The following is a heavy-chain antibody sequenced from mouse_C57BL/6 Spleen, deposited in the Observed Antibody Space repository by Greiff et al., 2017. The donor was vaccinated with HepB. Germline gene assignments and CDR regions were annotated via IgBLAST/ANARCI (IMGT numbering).Heavy chain of an antibody. V-gene: IGHV10-1*01. CDR3: VRQSGSSPFAY. J-gene: IGHJ3*01. Sequence: GGGLVQPKGSLKLSCAASGFSFNTYAMNWVRQAPGKGLEWVARIRSKSNNYATYYADSVKDRFTISRDDSESMLYLQMNNLKTEDKAMYYCVRQSGSSPFAYWGQGTLVTVSA. CDR2: IRSKSNNYAT. CDR1: GFSFNTYA. D-gene: IGHD1-1*01.